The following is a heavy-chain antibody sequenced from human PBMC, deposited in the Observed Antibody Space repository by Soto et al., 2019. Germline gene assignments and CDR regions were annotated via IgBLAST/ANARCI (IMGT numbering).Heavy chain of an antibody. CDR3: ASGLDYYDSSGYYPPLD. V-gene: IGHV3-48*03. Sequence: TGGSLRLSCAASGFTFSSYEMNWVRQAPGKGLEWVSYISSSGSTIYYADSVKGRFTISRDNAKNSLYLQMNSLRAEDTAVYYCASGLDYYDSSGYYPPLDWGQGTLVTVSS. CDR2: ISSSGSTI. D-gene: IGHD3-22*01. CDR1: GFTFSSYE. J-gene: IGHJ4*02.